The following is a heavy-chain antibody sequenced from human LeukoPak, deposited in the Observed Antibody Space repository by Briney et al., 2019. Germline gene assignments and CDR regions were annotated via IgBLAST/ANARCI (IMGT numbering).Heavy chain of an antibody. CDR1: GFTFSSYG. Sequence: TGGSLRLSCAASGFTFSSYGMHWVRQAPGKGLEWVAFIRYDGSNKYYADSVKGRFTISRDNSKNTLYLQMNSLRAEDTAVYYCAKADGFLEWPTDYWGQGTLVTVSS. V-gene: IGHV3-30*02. J-gene: IGHJ4*02. CDR3: AKADGFLEWPTDY. D-gene: IGHD3-3*01. CDR2: IRYDGSNK.